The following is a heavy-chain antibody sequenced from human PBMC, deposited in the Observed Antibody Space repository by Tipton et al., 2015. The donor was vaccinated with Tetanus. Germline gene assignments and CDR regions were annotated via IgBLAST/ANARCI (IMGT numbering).Heavy chain of an antibody. Sequence: GSLRLSCAAFRFTFSHYSMTWVRQAPGKGLEWVSSISDSTDYIYYADSVKGRFTISRDNSKNTLYLQMNSLRTEDTAVYYCARESYYDSSGYATYAFDIWGQGTMVTVSS. J-gene: IGHJ3*02. V-gene: IGHV3-21*01. D-gene: IGHD3-22*01. CDR3: ARESYYDSSGYATYAFDI. CDR2: ISDSTDYI. CDR1: RFTFSHYS.